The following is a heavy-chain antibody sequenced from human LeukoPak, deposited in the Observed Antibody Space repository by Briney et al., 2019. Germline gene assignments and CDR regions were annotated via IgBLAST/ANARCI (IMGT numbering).Heavy chain of an antibody. Sequence: SETLSLTCTVSGGPIYSYYWSWIRQTAGKGLEWIGRLYPGVSSNYNPSLKSRVTMSVDTSKNQFALKLSAVTAADTAVYYCARLKFYDSTGYSPGHYMDVWGKGTTVTVSS. CDR1: GGPIYSYY. CDR2: LYPGVSS. V-gene: IGHV4-4*07. J-gene: IGHJ6*03. CDR3: ARLKFYDSTGYSPGHYMDV. D-gene: IGHD3-22*01.